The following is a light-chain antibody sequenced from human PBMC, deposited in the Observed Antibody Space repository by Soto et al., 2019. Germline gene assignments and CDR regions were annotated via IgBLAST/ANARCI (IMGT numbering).Light chain of an antibody. CDR1: QAISTW. CDR3: QQANSFPRP. V-gene: IGKV1D-12*01. J-gene: IGKJ1*01. CDR2: SAS. Sequence: DIQMTQSPSSVSASVGDRVTITCRASQAISTWLAWYQQNPGKAPKLLIYSASNLQSGVPSRFRGSGSGTDFTLTISSLQPEDFATYYCQQANSFPRPFGQGTKVEIK.